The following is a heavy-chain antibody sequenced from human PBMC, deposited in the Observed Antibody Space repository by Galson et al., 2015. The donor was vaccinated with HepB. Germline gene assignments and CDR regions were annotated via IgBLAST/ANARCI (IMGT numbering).Heavy chain of an antibody. CDR3: ARQQMYYFDH. CDR2: TYYRSKWFY. Sequence: CAISGDSVSSDSAAWHWIRQSPSRGLEWLGRTYYRSKWFYNYALSVEGRMTISPDTSKNQFSLHLYSVTPEDTAVYYCARQQMYYFDHWGLGALVAVSS. V-gene: IGHV6-1*01. J-gene: IGHJ4*02. D-gene: IGHD6-13*01. CDR1: GDSVSSDSAA.